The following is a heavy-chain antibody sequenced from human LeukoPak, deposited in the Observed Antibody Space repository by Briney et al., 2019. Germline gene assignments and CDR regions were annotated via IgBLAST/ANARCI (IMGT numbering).Heavy chain of an antibody. Sequence: GGSLRLSCGASGFTFSSYWMSWVRQAPGKGLGWVANIKQDGSEKYYVDSVKGRFTISRDNAKNSLYLQMNSLRAEDTAVYYCARVDLLTVTYDYWGQGTLVTVSS. CDR2: IKQDGSEK. CDR3: ARVDLLTVTYDY. V-gene: IGHV3-7*03. CDR1: GFTFSSYW. D-gene: IGHD4-17*01. J-gene: IGHJ4*02.